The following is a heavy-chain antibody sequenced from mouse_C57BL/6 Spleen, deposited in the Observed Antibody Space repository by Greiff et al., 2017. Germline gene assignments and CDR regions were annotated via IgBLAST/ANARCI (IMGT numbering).Heavy chain of an antibody. Sequence: VQLQQPGPVLVKPGASVKMSCKASGYPFPDYYMNGVKQSHGKSLEWIGVINPYNGGTSYNQKFKGKATLTVDKSASTAYMELNSLTSEDSAVYYCARKGLTGTPYYAMDYWGQGASVTVSS. CDR1: GYPFPDYY. V-gene: IGHV1-19*01. J-gene: IGHJ4*01. CDR3: ARKGLTGTPYYAMDY. D-gene: IGHD4-1*01. CDR2: INPYNGGT.